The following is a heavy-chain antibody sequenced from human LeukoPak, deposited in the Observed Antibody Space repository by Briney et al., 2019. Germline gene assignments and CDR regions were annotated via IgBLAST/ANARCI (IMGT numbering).Heavy chain of an antibody. CDR1: GFTFSSYS. CDR3: ARGSSSSSLPADY. J-gene: IGHJ4*02. D-gene: IGHD6-6*01. CDR2: ISSSSSYI. V-gene: IGHV3-21*01. Sequence: GGSLRLSCAASGFTFSSYSMNWVRQAPGKGLEWVSSISSSSSYIYYADSVKGRFTISRDNAKNSLYLQMNSLRAEDTAVYYCARGSSSSSLPADYWGQGTLVIVSS.